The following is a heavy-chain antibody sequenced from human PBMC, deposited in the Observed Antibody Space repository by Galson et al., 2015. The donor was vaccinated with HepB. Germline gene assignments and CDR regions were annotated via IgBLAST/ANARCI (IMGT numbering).Heavy chain of an antibody. D-gene: IGHD6-19*01. CDR3: AKSSGWYLGGAFEI. J-gene: IGHJ3*02. V-gene: IGHV3-20*01. CDR2: INWNGGST. CDR1: GFTFDDYG. Sequence: SLRLSCAASGFTFDDYGMSWVRQAPGKGLEWVFGINWNGGSTGYADSVKGRFTISRDNAKNSLYLQMNSLRAEDTALYHCAKSSGWYLGGAFEIWGQGTMVTVSS.